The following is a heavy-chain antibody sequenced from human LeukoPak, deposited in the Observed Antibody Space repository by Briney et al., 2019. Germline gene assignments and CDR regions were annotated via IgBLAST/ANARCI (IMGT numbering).Heavy chain of an antibody. CDR3: ARDGRDSSGYYLIY. D-gene: IGHD3-22*01. Sequence: SVKVSCKASGGTFSSYAISWVRQAPGQGLEWMGRIIPILGIANYAQKFQGRVTITADKSTSTAYMELSSLRSEDTAVYYCARDGRDSSGYYLIYWGQGTLVTVSS. CDR2: IIPILGIA. J-gene: IGHJ4*02. V-gene: IGHV1-69*04. CDR1: GGTFSSYA.